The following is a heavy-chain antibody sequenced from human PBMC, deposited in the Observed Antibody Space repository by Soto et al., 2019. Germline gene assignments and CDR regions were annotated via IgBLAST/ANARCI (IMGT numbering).Heavy chain of an antibody. CDR2: ITSNGGNT. Sequence: PGGSLRLSCAASGFTFSSYAMHWVRQAPGKGLEYVSGITSNGGNTDYASSVKGRFTISRDNAKNSLYLQMNSLRAEDTAVYYCARDPNIVLVPAALRSYYYYYGMDVWGQGTTVTVSS. V-gene: IGHV3-64*04. D-gene: IGHD2-2*01. CDR1: GFTFSSYA. CDR3: ARDPNIVLVPAALRSYYYYYGMDV. J-gene: IGHJ6*02.